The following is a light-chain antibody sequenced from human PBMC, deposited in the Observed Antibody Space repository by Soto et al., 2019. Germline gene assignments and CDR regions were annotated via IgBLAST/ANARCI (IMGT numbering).Light chain of an antibody. CDR3: QHYNNWPWT. CDR2: GAS. J-gene: IGKJ1*01. Sequence: EIVMTQSPATLSVSPGERATLSCRASQSVDINLAWYQKKAGQAPRLLIYGASTRATAIPARFSGSGSGTEFTLTISSLQSEDFAVYFCQHYNNWPWTFGQGNKVEI. V-gene: IGKV3-15*01. CDR1: QSVDIN.